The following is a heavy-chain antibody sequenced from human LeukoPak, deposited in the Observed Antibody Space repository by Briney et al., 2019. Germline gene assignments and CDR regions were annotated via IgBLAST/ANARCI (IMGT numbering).Heavy chain of an antibody. V-gene: IGHV1-2*02. CDR1: GYTSTDYY. CDR2: INPKSGGT. J-gene: IGHJ4*02. Sequence: GASVKVSCKASGYTSTDYYIHWVRQAPGQGLEWMGWINPKSGGTLYAQNFQGRVAMTRDTSISTAYVELRWLTSDDTAVYYCTREGDSRVYWGQGTLVTVSS. CDR3: TREGDSRVY. D-gene: IGHD6-13*01.